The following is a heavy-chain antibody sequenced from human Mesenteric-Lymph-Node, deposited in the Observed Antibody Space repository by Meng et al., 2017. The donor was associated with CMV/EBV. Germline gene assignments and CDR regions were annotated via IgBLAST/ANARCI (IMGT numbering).Heavy chain of an antibody. J-gene: IGHJ4*02. CDR1: GYTFTSYA. V-gene: IGHV1-3*01. CDR2: INAGNGNT. CDR3: VGNMVRGAPYYFDY. Sequence: KASGYTFTSYAMHWVRQAPGQRLEWMGWINAGNGNTKYSQKFQGRVTITRDTSASTAYMELSSLRSEDTAVYYCVGNMVRGAPYYFDYWGQGTLVTVSS. D-gene: IGHD3-10*01.